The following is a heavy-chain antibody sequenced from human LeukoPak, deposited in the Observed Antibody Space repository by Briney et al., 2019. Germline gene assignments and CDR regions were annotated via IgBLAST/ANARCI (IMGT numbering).Heavy chain of an antibody. CDR3: AKSNGYGLIDI. CDR1: GRSISSFS. Sequence: SETLSPTCTVFGRSISSFSWSWIRQPPGKGLEWIGYIYYSGTTNYNPSLKSRVTISVDTSQNQFSLKLSSLTVATTAVYYCAKSNGYGLIDIWGQGTMVTVSS. CDR2: IYYSGTT. V-gene: IGHV4-59*01. J-gene: IGHJ3*02. D-gene: IGHD3-22*01.